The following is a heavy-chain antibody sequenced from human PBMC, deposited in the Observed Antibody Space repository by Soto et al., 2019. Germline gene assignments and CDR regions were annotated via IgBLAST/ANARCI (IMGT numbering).Heavy chain of an antibody. Sequence: GGSLRLSCAASGFTFSSYGMHWVRQAPGKGLEWVAVIWYDGSNKYYADSVKGRFTISRDNSKXXXYLXMXXXRAEDTAVYYXARDHRVTMVRGVIMDYYYGMDVWGQGTTVTVSS. V-gene: IGHV3-33*01. D-gene: IGHD3-10*01. CDR1: GFTFSSYG. CDR2: IWYDGSNK. CDR3: ARDHRVTMVRGVIMDYYYGMDV. J-gene: IGHJ6*02.